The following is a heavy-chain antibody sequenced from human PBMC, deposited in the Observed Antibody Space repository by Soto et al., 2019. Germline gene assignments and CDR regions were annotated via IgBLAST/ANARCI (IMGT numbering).Heavy chain of an antibody. V-gene: IGHV1-18*01. D-gene: IGHD3-3*01. CDR1: GYTLTGYG. CDR3: ARSKTYYDFWSGYYDKDPFDY. CDR2: ISAYNGNT. J-gene: IGHJ4*02. Sequence: ASVKGSCKASGYTLTGYGISWVRQAPGQGLEWMGWISAYNGNTNYAQKLQGRVTMTTDTSTSTAYMELRSLRSDDTAVYYCARSKTYYDFWSGYYDKDPFDYWGQGTLVTVSS.